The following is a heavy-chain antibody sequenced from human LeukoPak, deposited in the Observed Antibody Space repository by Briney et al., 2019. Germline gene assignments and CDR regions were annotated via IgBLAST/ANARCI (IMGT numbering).Heavy chain of an antibody. CDR2: ISSNGGST. CDR1: GFTFSSYA. J-gene: IGHJ4*02. D-gene: IGHD2-2*01. Sequence: GGSLRLSCSASGFTFSSYAMHWVRQAPGKGLEYVSAISSNGGSTYYADSVKGRFTISRDNSKNTLYLQMSSLRAEDTAVYCCVKGPSLPAASFDYWGQGTLVTVSS. V-gene: IGHV3-64D*06. CDR3: VKGPSLPAASFDY.